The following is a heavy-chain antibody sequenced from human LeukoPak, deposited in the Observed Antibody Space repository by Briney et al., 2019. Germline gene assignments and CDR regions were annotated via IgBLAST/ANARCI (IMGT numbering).Heavy chain of an antibody. CDR2: IYTSGST. CDR3: ARENSGSYREFDY. D-gene: IGHD1-26*01. Sequence: SETLSLACTVSGGSISSYYWSWIRQPAGKGLEWIGRIYTSGSTNYNASLKSRVSMSVDTSKNQFSLKLSSVTAADTAVFYCARENSGSYREFDYWGQGTLVTVSS. V-gene: IGHV4-4*07. J-gene: IGHJ4*02. CDR1: GGSISSYY.